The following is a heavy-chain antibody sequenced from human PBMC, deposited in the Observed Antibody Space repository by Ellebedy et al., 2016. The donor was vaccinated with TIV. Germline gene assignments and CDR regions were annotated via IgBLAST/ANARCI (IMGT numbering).Heavy chain of an antibody. J-gene: IGHJ5*02. V-gene: IGHV4-59*12. CDR1: GGSISSYY. Sequence: SETLSLXXTVSGGSISSYYWSWIRQPPGKGLEWIGYIYYSGSTNYNPSLKSRVTISVDTSKNQFSLKLSSVTAADTAVYYCARLRVTLQWLVLGWFDPWGQGTLVTVSS. CDR2: IYYSGST. D-gene: IGHD6-19*01. CDR3: ARLRVTLQWLVLGWFDP.